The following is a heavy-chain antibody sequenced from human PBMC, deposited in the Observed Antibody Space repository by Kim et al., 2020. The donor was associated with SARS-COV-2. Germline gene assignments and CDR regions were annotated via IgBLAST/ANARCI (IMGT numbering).Heavy chain of an antibody. Sequence: SETLSLTCNVSGGSISTSSYYWAWIRQPPGKGLEWIASVYYSGGAWYNPSLRPRVTISVDTSKNQISLRLNSVTAADTAVYHCARTYSGTSRRGDGSWG. CDR3: ARTYSGTSRRGDGS. J-gene: IGHJ5*01. CDR2: VYYSGGA. CDR1: GGSISTSSYY. D-gene: IGHD5-12*01. V-gene: IGHV4-39*01.